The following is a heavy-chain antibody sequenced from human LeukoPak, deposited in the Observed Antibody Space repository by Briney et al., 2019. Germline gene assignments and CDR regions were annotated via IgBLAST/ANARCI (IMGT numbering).Heavy chain of an antibody. J-gene: IGHJ4*02. CDR1: GFTFSIYA. CDR3: AKRAAAGYFDY. V-gene: IGHV3-23*01. CDR2: ISGSGGST. Sequence: GGSLRLSCAASGFTFSIYAMSCVRQAPGKGLESVSAISGSGGSTYYADSVKGRFTISRDNSKNTLYLQMNSLRAEDTAVYYCAKRAAAGYFDYWGQGTLVTVSS. D-gene: IGHD6-13*01.